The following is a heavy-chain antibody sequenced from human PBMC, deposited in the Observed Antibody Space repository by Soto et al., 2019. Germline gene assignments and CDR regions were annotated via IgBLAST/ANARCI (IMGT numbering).Heavy chain of an antibody. CDR3: ARDRSHYDFWSSDYMDV. V-gene: IGHV3-66*01. J-gene: IGHJ6*03. CDR2: IYSGGST. D-gene: IGHD3-3*01. CDR1: GFTVSSNY. Sequence: EVQLVESGGGLVQPGGSLRLSCAASGFTVSSNYMSWVRQAPGKGLEWVSVIYSGGSTYYADSVKGRFTISRDNSKNTLYLQMNSMRAEDTAVYYCARDRSHYDFWSSDYMDVWCKGTTVTVSS.